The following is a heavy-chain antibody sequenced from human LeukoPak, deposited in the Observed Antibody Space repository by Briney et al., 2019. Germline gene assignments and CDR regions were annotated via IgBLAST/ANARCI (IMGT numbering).Heavy chain of an antibody. CDR2: ISSSGSTI. J-gene: IGHJ4*02. Sequence: PGGSLRLSCAASGFTFSSHSMNWVRQAPGKGLEWVSYISSSGSTIYYADSVKGRFLIFRDTSKNTVDLQMNSLRVEDTAVYYCAGRRSSGWYAYWGQGTLVTVSS. CDR3: AGRRSSGWYAY. V-gene: IGHV3-48*04. CDR1: GFTFSSHS. D-gene: IGHD6-19*01.